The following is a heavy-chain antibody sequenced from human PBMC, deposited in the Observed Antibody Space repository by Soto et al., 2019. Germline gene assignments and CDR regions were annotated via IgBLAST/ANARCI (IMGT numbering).Heavy chain of an antibody. CDR2: IYYSGST. V-gene: IGHV4-59*01. CDR3: ARVLFGRGNWFDP. Sequence: SETLSLTCTVAGGSISSYYLSWIRQPPGKGLEWIGYIYYSGSTNYNPSLKSRVTISVDTSKNQFSLKLSSVTAADTAVYYCARVLFGRGNWFDPWGQGTLVTVSS. D-gene: IGHD3-3*01. J-gene: IGHJ5*02. CDR1: GGSISSYY.